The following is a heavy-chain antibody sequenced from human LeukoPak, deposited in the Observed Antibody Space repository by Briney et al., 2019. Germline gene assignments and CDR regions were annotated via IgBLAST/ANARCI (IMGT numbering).Heavy chain of an antibody. D-gene: IGHD4-11*01. Sequence: SGGSLRLSCAASGFTFNGAWMIWVRQAPGKGLEWVGRVKSRVDGGTTDYAAPVNGRFTISRDDSKNTVHLQMNSLQTEDTALHYCCADVPGIYTNYGADYWGQGILVTVSS. V-gene: IGHV3-15*01. CDR2: VKSRVDGGTT. CDR3: CADVPGIYTNYGADY. CDR1: GFTFNGAW. J-gene: IGHJ4*02.